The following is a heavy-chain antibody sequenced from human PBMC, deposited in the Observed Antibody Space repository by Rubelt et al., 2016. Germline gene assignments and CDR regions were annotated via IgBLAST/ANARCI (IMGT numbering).Heavy chain of an antibody. CDR1: GFTFSDYL. J-gene: IGHJ4*02. Sequence: GGGVVQPGSSLRLSCAASGFTFSDYLMHWVRQAPGKGLEWVTVISYDGSNEYYADSVKGRFTISRDNSKNTLNLQMNSLRGEDTAVYYCASSSSWYLFDYWGQGTLVTVSS. CDR2: ISYDGSNE. CDR3: ASSSSWYLFDY. D-gene: IGHD6-13*01. V-gene: IGHV3-30*03.